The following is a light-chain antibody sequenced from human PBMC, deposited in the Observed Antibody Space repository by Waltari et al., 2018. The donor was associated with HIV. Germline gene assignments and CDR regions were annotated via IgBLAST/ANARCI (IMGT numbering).Light chain of an antibody. CDR3: QQYDSTPLT. V-gene: IGKV4-1*01. Sequence: YSSNNRNYLAWYQQKPGQRPKLLIYWASTRESGVPDRFTGNGSGTDFTLTISSLQAEDVAVYYCQQYDSTPLTFGGGTKVEIK. J-gene: IGKJ4*01. CDR2: WAS. CDR1: YSSNNRNY.